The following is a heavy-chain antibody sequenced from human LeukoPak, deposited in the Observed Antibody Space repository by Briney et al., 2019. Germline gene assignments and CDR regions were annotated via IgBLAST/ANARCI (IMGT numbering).Heavy chain of an antibody. CDR2: ISNTGGST. CDR3: AQQVGYCSSGSCYFTY. J-gene: IGHJ1*01. V-gene: IGHV3-23*01. CDR1: GFTFSSYS. D-gene: IGHD2-15*01. Sequence: GGSLRLSCAASGFTFSSYSMNWVRQAPGKGLEWVSAISNTGGSTYYADSVKGRFTISRDKSKNTLSLQMNSLRAEDTAVYYCAQQVGYCSSGSCYFTYWGQGTLVTVSS.